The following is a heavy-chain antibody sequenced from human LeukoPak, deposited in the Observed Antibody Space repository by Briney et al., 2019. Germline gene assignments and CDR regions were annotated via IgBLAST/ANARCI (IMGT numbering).Heavy chain of an antibody. J-gene: IGHJ4*02. CDR3: ARETVAGTFDY. CDR2: ISSSGDIV. CDR1: GFTFSNAW. V-gene: IGHV3-11*01. Sequence: GGSLRLSCAASGFTFSNAWMSWIRQAPGKGLEWVSDISSSGDIVSYADSVKGRFTVSRDNAKNSLYLQMNSLRAEDTAVYYCARETVAGTFDYWGQGTLVTVSS. D-gene: IGHD6-19*01.